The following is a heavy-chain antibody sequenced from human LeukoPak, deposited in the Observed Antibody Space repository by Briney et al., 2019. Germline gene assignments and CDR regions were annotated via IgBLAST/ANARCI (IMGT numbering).Heavy chain of an antibody. CDR1: GFMFSSNW. Sequence: GGSLRLSCAASGFMFSSNWMSWVRLAPGKGLEWVANIKEDGTETYYVDSVKGRFTISRDNAKNSLYLQMNSLRAEDTAVYYSAKGMYSSGWLFDYWGQGTLVTVSS. CDR3: AKGMYSSGWLFDY. D-gene: IGHD6-19*01. J-gene: IGHJ4*02. V-gene: IGHV3-7*03. CDR2: IKEDGTET.